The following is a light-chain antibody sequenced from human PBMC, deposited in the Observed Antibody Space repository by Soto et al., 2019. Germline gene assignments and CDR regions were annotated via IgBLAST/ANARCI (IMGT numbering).Light chain of an antibody. J-gene: IGKJ5*01. Sequence: DIQLTQSPSFLSASVGDRATNTCRASQDINTYLAWYQQKPGKAPKLLIFAASTLQTGVPSRFSGSGSGTEFTVTITSLQPEDFATYYCQQRKSYPITFGQGTRLEIK. CDR3: QQRKSYPIT. CDR2: AAS. V-gene: IGKV1-9*01. CDR1: QDINTY.